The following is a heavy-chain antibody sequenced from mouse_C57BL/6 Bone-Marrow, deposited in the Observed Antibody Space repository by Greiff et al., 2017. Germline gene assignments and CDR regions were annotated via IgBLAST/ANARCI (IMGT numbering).Heavy chain of an antibody. CDR1: GYSITSGYY. CDR3: AREHKIYYGL. CDR2: ISYDGSN. V-gene: IGHV3-6*01. J-gene: IGHJ1*03. Sequence: VQLKESGPGLVKPSQSLSLTCSVTGYSITSGYYWNWIRQFPGNKLEWMGYISYDGSNNYNPSLKNRISITRDTSKNQFFLKLNSVTTEDTATYYCAREHKIYYGLSGTGTTVTVSS.